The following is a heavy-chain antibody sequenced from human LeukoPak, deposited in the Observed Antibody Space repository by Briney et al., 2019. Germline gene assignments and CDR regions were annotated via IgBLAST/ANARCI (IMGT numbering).Heavy chain of an antibody. J-gene: IGHJ5*02. Sequence: GGSLRLSCAASGFTFKSYAMTWVRQAPGKGLEWVSTISSSGGGTFYADSVKGRFTISRDNSKNTLYLQMNSLRAEDTAVYYCAKGLYGDTFLNWFDPWGQGTLVTVSS. CDR3: AKGLYGDTFLNWFDP. CDR1: GFTFKSYA. D-gene: IGHD2-21*01. CDR2: ISSSGGGT. V-gene: IGHV3-23*01.